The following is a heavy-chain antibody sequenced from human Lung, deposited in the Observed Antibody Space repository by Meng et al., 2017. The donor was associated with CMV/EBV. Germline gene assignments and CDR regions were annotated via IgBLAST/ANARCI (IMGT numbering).Heavy chain of an antibody. V-gene: IGHV3-21*01. CDR3: AREREELITTFGVATSSRYGLAV. Sequence: ASXKISXAASGFTFSRYSMNWVRQAPGKGLEWVSSIRSSSRYIYYTDSVKGRFTISTDNAKTSLYLQMNSLRAEDTAVYYCAREREELITTFGVATSSRYGLAVWGQGTTVTVSS. J-gene: IGHJ6*02. CDR2: IRSSSRYI. D-gene: IGHD3-3*01. CDR1: GFTFSRYS.